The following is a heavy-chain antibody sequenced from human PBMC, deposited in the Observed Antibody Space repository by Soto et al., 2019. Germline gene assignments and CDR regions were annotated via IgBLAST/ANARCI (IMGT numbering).Heavy chain of an antibody. CDR3: AKGLAYCGGDCYSHFDL. J-gene: IGHJ2*01. CDR1: GFTFSSYG. CDR2: ISYDGSNK. D-gene: IGHD2-21*02. V-gene: IGHV3-30*18. Sequence: QVQLVESGGGVVQPGRSLRLSCAASGFTFSSYGMHWVRQAPGKGLEGVAVISYDGSNKYYADSVKGRFTTSRDNSKNTMYLQMNSLRAEDTAVYYCAKGLAYCGGDCYSHFDLWGRGTLVIVSS.